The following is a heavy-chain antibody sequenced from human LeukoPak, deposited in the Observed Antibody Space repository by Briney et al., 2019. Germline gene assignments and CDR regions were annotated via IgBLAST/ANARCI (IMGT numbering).Heavy chain of an antibody. D-gene: IGHD5-18*01. CDR1: GFTFSSYW. Sequence: GGSLRLSCAASGFTFSSYWMSWVRQAPGQGLEWVDNIKQDGSEKYYVDSVKGRFTIARDNAKNSLYLQMNSLRAEDTAVYYCARGYSSFDYWGQGTLVTVSS. CDR3: ARGYSSFDY. J-gene: IGHJ4*02. V-gene: IGHV3-7*04. CDR2: IKQDGSEK.